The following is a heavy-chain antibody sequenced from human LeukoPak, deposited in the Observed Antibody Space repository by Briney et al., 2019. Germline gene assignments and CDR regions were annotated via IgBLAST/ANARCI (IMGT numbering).Heavy chain of an antibody. CDR2: ISVSGNT. CDR1: GFTLSSYA. Sequence: GGSLRLSCAASGFTLSSYAMSWVRQGPGKGLEWVSAISVSGNTYHADSVKGRFTIPRDNSKNTLYLQMNSLRAEDTAVYYCAKDPDCTSGICYTFFDYWGQGTLVTVSS. V-gene: IGHV3-23*01. J-gene: IGHJ4*02. CDR3: AKDPDCTSGICYTFFDY. D-gene: IGHD2-8*01.